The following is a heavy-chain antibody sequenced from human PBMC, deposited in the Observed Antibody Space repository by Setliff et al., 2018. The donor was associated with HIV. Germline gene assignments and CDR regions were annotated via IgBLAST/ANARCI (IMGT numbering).Heavy chain of an antibody. D-gene: IGHD3-10*01. Sequence: LRLSCVASGFGFTFSSYYMSWVRQAPGKGLEWISTIYSGGDTYHADSVKGRVTLSRDNSKNTLYLQMNSLRPEDTAVYYCARVRLYNNALDYWGQGTLVTVSS. CDR3: ARVRLYNNALDY. J-gene: IGHJ4*02. V-gene: IGHV3-66*02. CDR2: IYSGGDT. CDR1: GFGFTFSSYY.